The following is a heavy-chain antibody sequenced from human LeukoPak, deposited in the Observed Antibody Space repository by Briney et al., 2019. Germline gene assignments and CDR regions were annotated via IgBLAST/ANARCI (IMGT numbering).Heavy chain of an antibody. CDR1: GFTFSSYG. D-gene: IGHD3-10*01. J-gene: IGHJ6*02. Sequence: GRSLRLSCAASGFTFSSYGMHWVRQAPGKGLEWVAVISYDGSNKYYADSVKGRFTISRDNSKNTLYLQINSLRAEDTAVYYCAKDRAVWFGELLSDGMDVWGQGTTVTVSS. CDR2: ISYDGSNK. V-gene: IGHV3-30*18. CDR3: AKDRAVWFGELLSDGMDV.